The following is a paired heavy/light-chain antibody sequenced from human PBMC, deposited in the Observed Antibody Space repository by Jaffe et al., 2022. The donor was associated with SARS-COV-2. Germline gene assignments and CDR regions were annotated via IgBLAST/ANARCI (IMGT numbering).Heavy chain of an antibody. J-gene: IGHJ4*02. D-gene: IGHD3-9*01. CDR3: AKADWGSVDY. CDR1: GFTFRDNW. V-gene: IGHV3-7*01. Sequence: EVQLVESGGGLVQPGGTLRLSCVASGFTFRDNWMSWVRQAPGKGLEWVANMNHDGSEKYYVDSVKGRFTISKDNAENSLYLQMNSLRAEDTAVYYCAKADWGSVDYLGQGTLVTVSS. CDR2: MNHDGSEK.
Light chain of an antibody. CDR1: QSLVQSDGNTY. V-gene: IGKV2-30*02. CDR2: KVS. J-gene: IGKJ1*01. Sequence: DVVMTQSPLSLPVTLGQPASISCRSSQSLVQSDGNTYLNWFQQRPGQSPRRLISKVSNRDSGVPDRFSGSGSGTDFTLKISRVEAEDVGVYYCMQSTHWPWTFGQGTKVEIK. CDR3: MQSTHWPWT.